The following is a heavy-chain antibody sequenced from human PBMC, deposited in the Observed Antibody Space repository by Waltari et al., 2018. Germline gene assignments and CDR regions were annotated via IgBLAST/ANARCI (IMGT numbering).Heavy chain of an antibody. CDR1: GYTFTSYD. J-gene: IGHJ3*02. D-gene: IGHD3-22*01. Sequence: QVQLVQSGAEVKKPGASVKVSCKASGYTFTSYDINWVRQATGQGLEWMGWMNPNSGNTGYAQKFQGRVTITRNTSISTAYMELSRLRSDDTAVYYCARRGLATVMVVENAFDIWGQGTKVTVSS. V-gene: IGHV1-8*03. CDR3: ARRGLATVMVVENAFDI. CDR2: MNPNSGNT.